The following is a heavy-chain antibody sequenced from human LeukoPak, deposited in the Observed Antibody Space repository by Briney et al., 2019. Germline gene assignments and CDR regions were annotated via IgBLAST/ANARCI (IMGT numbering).Heavy chain of an antibody. CDR2: INPVDPET. CDR3: ARIGTYAEFGY. CDR1: GYSFTTYW. D-gene: IGHD6-13*01. J-gene: IGHJ4*02. V-gene: IGHV5-51*01. Sequence: GESLKISCKGSGYSFTTYWIGWVRQMPGKGLEWMGIINPVDPETRYSPSFQGQVTISEDKSITTAYLQWSSLKATDTAMYFCARIGTYAEFGYWGQGSLVTVSS.